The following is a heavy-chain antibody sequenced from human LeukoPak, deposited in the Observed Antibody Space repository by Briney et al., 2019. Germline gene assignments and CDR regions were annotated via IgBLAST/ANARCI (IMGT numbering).Heavy chain of an antibody. J-gene: IGHJ6*03. V-gene: IGHV1-69*05. CDR1: GGTFSSHA. CDR2: IIPISGTA. Sequence: SVKVSRKASGGTFSSHAIAWVRQAPGQGPEWMGGIIPISGTANYAQKFQGRVTITTDESTSTAYMELSSLTSDDTAVYYCARGLQYQLLKALGYYYMDVWGEGTTVTVSS. CDR3: ARGLQYQLLKALGYYYMDV. D-gene: IGHD2-2*01.